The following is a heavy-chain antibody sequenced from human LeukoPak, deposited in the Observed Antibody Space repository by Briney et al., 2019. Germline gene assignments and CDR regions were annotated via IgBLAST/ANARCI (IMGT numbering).Heavy chain of an antibody. V-gene: IGHV3-53*01. CDR1: DFTVGSNY. CDR2: IYTDDTT. Sequence: GGSLRLSCAASDFTVGSNYMSRVRQAPGKGLEWVSVIYTDDTTYYADSVKGRFTISRDNAKNTLYLQMNSLRAEDTAVYYCARVPWEAPGYSYGDFDYWGQGTLVTVSS. J-gene: IGHJ4*02. D-gene: IGHD5-18*01. CDR3: ARVPWEAPGYSYGDFDY.